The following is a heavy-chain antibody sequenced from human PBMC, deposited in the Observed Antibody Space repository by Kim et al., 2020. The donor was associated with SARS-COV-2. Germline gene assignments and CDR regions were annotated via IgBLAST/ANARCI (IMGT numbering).Heavy chain of an antibody. CDR1: GGSFSGHS. CDR2: IHQSGSS. D-gene: IGHD3-10*01. V-gene: IGHV4-34*01. J-gene: IGHJ6*02. CDR3: ARGRAGVVPSPILGHGPFYEYFIMAG. Sequence: SETLSLTCAVYGGSFSGHSWNWIRQPPGKGLEWIGAIHQSGSSNYNPSLKSRLTISIDTSKNQFSLNLGSVTAADSALYYCARGRAGVVPSPILGHGPFYEYFIMAGWGRGTTVTISS.